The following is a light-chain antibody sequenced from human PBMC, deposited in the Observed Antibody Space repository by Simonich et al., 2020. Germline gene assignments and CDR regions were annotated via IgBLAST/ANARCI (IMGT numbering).Light chain of an antibody. V-gene: IGKV2-28*01. CDR3: MQALQTPFT. Sequence: DIVMTQSPLSLPVTPGEPAYISCRASQSLLHSNGYNYLDWYLQTPGQSPQLLIYLGSNRASGVPDRFSGSGSGTDFTLKISRVEAEDVGVYYCMQALQTPFTFGPGTKVDIK. J-gene: IGKJ3*01. CDR2: LGS. CDR1: QSLLHSNGYNY.